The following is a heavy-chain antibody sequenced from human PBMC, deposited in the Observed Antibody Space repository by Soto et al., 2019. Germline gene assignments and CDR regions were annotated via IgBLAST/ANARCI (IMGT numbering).Heavy chain of an antibody. D-gene: IGHD6-6*01. J-gene: IGHJ4*02. CDR1: GGSFSGYY. Sequence: SETLSLTCAVYGGSFSGYYWSWIRQPPGKGLEWIGEINHSGSTNYNPSLKSRVTISVDTSKNQFSLKLSSVTAADTAVYYCARDFTQLVDYWGQGTLVTVSS. V-gene: IGHV4-34*01. CDR3: ARDFTQLVDY. CDR2: INHSGST.